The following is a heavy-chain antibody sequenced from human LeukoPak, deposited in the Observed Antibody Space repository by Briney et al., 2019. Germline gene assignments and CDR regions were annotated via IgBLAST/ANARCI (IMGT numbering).Heavy chain of an antibody. J-gene: IGHJ4*02. V-gene: IGHV3-11*01. CDR1: GFTFSDYY. D-gene: IGHD4-17*01. Sequence: GGSLRLSCAASGFTFSDYYMSWIRQAPGRGLEWVSYISGSGNTMYYADSVRGRFTISRDNAKNSLFLQLNNLRVEDTAVYYCARERSGYGDFDYWGQGTLVTVSS. CDR3: ARERSGYGDFDY. CDR2: ISGSGNTM.